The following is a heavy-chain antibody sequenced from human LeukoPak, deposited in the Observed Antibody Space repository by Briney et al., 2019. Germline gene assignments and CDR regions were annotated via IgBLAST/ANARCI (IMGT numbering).Heavy chain of an antibody. CDR2: VSSSSSTI. D-gene: IGHD2-2*02. CDR1: GFTFSSYS. CDR3: AGYNCSSTTCYTGGFDY. Sequence: GGSLRLSCAASGFTFSSYSMNWVRQAPGKGLEWVSYVSSSSSTIYYADSVKGRFTISRDNAKNSLYLQMNSLRAEDTAVYYCAGYNCSSTTCYTGGFDYWGQGTLVTVSS. J-gene: IGHJ4*02. V-gene: IGHV3-48*01.